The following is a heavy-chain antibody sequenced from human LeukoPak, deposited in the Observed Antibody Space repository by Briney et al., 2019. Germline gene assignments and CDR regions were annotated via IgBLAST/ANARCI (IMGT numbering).Heavy chain of an antibody. CDR3: AVHDYPGFQPPGGVGY. CDR2: VSSSSSYT. CDR1: GFTFSDYY. D-gene: IGHD4-11*01. Sequence: GGSLRLSCAASGFTFSDYYMSWIRQAPGKGLEWVSYVSSSSSYTNYADSVKGRFTISRDNAKNSLYLQMNSLRAEDTAVYYCAVHDYPGFQPPGGVGYWGQGTLVTVSS. J-gene: IGHJ4*02. V-gene: IGHV3-11*06.